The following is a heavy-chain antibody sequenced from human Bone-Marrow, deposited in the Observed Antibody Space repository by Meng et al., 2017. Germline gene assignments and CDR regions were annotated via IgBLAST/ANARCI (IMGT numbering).Heavy chain of an antibody. Sequence: GESLKISCAASGFTFSSYAMHWVRQAPGKGLEWVAVISYDGSNKYYADSVKGRFTISRDNSKNTLYLQMNSLRAEDTAVYYCARCEVAVAGGYYYYYGMDVWGQGTTVTVSS. CDR1: GFTFSSYA. CDR3: ARCEVAVAGGYYYYYGMDV. CDR2: ISYDGSNK. J-gene: IGHJ6*02. V-gene: IGHV3-30*04. D-gene: IGHD6-19*01.